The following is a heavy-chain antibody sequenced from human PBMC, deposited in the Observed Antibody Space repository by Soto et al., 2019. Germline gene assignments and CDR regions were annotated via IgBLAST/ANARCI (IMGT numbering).Heavy chain of an antibody. Sequence: ASVKVSCKASGYSFTHYVIHWVRQAPGQRLEWMGWISADNGNTYYAQKLQGRVTMTTDTSTSTAYMELRSLRSDDTAVYYCARAYGSGSYYHYYYYGMDVWGQGTTVTVSS. CDR2: ISADNGNT. V-gene: IGHV1-18*01. CDR3: ARAYGSGSYYHYYYYGMDV. D-gene: IGHD3-10*01. J-gene: IGHJ6*02. CDR1: GYSFTHYV.